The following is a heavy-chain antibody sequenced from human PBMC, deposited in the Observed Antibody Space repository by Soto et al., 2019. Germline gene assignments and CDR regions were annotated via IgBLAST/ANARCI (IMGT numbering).Heavy chain of an antibody. V-gene: IGHV3-23*01. D-gene: IGHD3-22*01. J-gene: IGHJ3*02. CDR3: ANGGDITMMPLDAFDI. CDR1: GFTFSSYA. Sequence: GGSLRLSCAASGFTFSSYAMSWVRQAPGKGLEWVSAISGSGGSTYYADSVKGRFTISRDNSKNTLYLQMNSLRAEDTAVYYCANGGDITMMPLDAFDIWGQGTMVTVSS. CDR2: ISGSGGST.